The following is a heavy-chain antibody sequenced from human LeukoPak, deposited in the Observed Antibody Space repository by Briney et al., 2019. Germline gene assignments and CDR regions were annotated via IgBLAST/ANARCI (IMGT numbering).Heavy chain of an antibody. V-gene: IGHV5-51*01. Sequence: GESLKISCKGSGYSFTSYWSGWVRPLPGKGLEWMGIIYPGDSDTRYSPSFQGQVTISADKSISTAYLQWSSLKASDTAMYYCARQGYYGSGSYYTDAFDIWGQGTMVTVSS. CDR2: IYPGDSDT. CDR3: ARQGYYGSGSYYTDAFDI. CDR1: GYSFTSYW. D-gene: IGHD3-10*01. J-gene: IGHJ3*02.